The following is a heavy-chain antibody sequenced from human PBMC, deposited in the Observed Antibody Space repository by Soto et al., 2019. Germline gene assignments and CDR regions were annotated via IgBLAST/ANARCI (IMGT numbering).Heavy chain of an antibody. Sequence: EVQLVESGGGLVQPGRSLRLSCAASGFTFDDYAMHWVRQAPGKGLEWVSGISWNSGSIGYADSVKGRFTISRDNAKNSLYLQMHRLRAEDTALYYCAKVTAAAGTSWCDPWGQGTLVTVSS. CDR3: AKVTAAAGTSWCDP. CDR1: GFTFDDYA. J-gene: IGHJ5*02. CDR2: ISWNSGSI. V-gene: IGHV3-9*01. D-gene: IGHD6-13*01.